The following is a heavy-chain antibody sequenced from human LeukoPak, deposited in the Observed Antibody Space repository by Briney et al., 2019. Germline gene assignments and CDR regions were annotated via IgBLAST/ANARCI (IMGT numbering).Heavy chain of an antibody. CDR3: ARSYRSREFDY. Sequence: ASVKVSCKASGYTFTSYGISWVRQAPGHGLEWMGWISAYNGNTNYAQKCQGRVTMTTDTSTSTAYMELRNLRSDDTAVYYCARSYRSREFDYWGQGTLVIVSS. CDR1: GYTFTSYG. V-gene: IGHV1-18*01. CDR2: ISAYNGNT. D-gene: IGHD3-16*02. J-gene: IGHJ4*02.